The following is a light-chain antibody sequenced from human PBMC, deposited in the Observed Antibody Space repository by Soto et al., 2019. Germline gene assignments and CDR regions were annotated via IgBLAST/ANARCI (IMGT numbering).Light chain of an antibody. Sequence: DIQMTQSPSSVSASVGDRVTSTCRASQDIGSWLAWYQQKPGKAPDLLIYGASSLQSGVTSRFYGSGSGTDFTLTISSLQPEDFATYYCQQDGSFPISFGHGTRLEIK. CDR3: QQDGSFPIS. CDR2: GAS. CDR1: QDIGSW. J-gene: IGKJ5*01. V-gene: IGKV1-12*01.